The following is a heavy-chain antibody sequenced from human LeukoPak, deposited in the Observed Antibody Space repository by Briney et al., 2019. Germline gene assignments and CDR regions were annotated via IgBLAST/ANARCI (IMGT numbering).Heavy chain of an antibody. J-gene: IGHJ5*02. CDR1: GGSISSSSYY. CDR2: IYYSGST. CDR3: ARRWDYYGSGSPYWFDP. Sequence: SETLSLTCTVSGGSISSSSYYWGWIRQPPGKGLEWIGSIYYSGSTYYNPSLKSRVTISVDTSKNQFSLKLSSVTAADTAVYYCARRWDYYGSGSPYWFDPWGQGTLVTVSS. D-gene: IGHD3-10*01. V-gene: IGHV4-39*07.